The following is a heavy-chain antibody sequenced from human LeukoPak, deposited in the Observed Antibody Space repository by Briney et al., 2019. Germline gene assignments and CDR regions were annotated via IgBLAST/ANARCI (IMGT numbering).Heavy chain of an antibody. V-gene: IGHV4-59*01. J-gene: IGHJ6*03. CDR1: GGSISSYY. CDR3: ARGVTMVQGYYYYMDV. CDR2: ISDTGNT. D-gene: IGHD3-10*01. Sequence: TSETLSLTCTVSGGSISSYYWSWIQQPPGKGLEWIGYISDTGNTNYNPSLKSRVTMSVDTSKDQFSLKLSSVTAADTAVYSCARGVTMVQGYYYYMDVWGKGTTVTVSS.